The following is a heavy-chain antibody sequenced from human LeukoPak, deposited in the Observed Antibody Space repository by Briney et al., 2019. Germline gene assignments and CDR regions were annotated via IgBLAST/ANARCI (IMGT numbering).Heavy chain of an antibody. CDR2: ISGSGGST. D-gene: IGHD6-13*01. CDR1: GLTFSSCA. Sequence: GGSLRLSCAASGLTFSSCAMSWVRQAPGKELEWVSTISGSGGSTYYADSVKGRFTISRDNSKNTLYLQMSSLRAEDTAVYYCAKGAGSSSWYGGFDYWGQGTLGTVSS. CDR3: AKGAGSSSWYGGFDY. J-gene: IGHJ4*02. V-gene: IGHV3-23*01.